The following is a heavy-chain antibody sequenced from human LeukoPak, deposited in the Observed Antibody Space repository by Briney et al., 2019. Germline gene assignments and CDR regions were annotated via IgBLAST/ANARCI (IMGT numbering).Heavy chain of an antibody. CDR1: GGSISSHY. D-gene: IGHD6-19*01. CDR3: ARGRGIAVH. V-gene: IGHV4-59*11. Sequence: SETLSLTCTVSGGSISSHYWSWIRQPPGKGLEWIGYIYYSGSTNYNPSLKSRVTISVDTSRNQFSLKLSSVTAADTAVYYCARGRGIAVHWGQGTLVTVSS. J-gene: IGHJ4*02. CDR2: IYYSGST.